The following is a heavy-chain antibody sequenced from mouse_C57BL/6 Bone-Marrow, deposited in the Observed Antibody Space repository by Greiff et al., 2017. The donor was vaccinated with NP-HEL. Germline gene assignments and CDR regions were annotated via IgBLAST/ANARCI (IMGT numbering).Heavy chain of an antibody. Sequence: EVQLQQSGTVLARPGASVKMSCKTSGYTFTSYWMHWVKQRPGQGLEWIGAIYPGNSDTSYNQKFKGKAKLTAVTSASTAYMELSSLTNEDSAVYYCTRSGTVVVLYYYAMDYWGQGTSVTVSS. V-gene: IGHV1-5*01. D-gene: IGHD1-1*01. CDR1: GYTFTSYW. J-gene: IGHJ4*01. CDR3: TRSGTVVVLYYYAMDY. CDR2: IYPGNSDT.